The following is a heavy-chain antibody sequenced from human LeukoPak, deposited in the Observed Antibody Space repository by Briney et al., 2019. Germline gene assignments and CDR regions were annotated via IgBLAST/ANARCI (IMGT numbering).Heavy chain of an antibody. CDR2: IYYSGST. V-gene: IGHV4-39*01. CDR3: LSYYDILTGYFQ. J-gene: IGHJ4*02. CDR1: GGSISSSSYY. D-gene: IGHD3-9*01. Sequence: SGTLSLTCTVSGGSISSSSYYWGWIRQPPGKGLEWIGSIYYSGSTYYNPSLKSPVTISVDTSKNQFSLKLSSVTAADTAVYYCLSYYDILTGYFQWGQGTLVTVSS.